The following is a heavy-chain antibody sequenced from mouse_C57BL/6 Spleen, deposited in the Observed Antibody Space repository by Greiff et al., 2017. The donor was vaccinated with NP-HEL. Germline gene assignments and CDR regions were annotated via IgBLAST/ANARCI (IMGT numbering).Heavy chain of an antibody. CDR3: ATHYDDGGGFDY. CDR2: IYPGDGDT. CDR1: GYAFSSSW. V-gene: IGHV1-82*01. Sequence: VQLQQSGPELVKPGASVKISCKASGYAFSSSWMNWVKQRPGKGLEWIGRIYPGDGDTNYNGKFKGKATLTADKSSSTAYMQLSSLTSEDSAVYFCATHYDDGGGFDYWGQGTTLTVSS. J-gene: IGHJ2*01. D-gene: IGHD1-2*01.